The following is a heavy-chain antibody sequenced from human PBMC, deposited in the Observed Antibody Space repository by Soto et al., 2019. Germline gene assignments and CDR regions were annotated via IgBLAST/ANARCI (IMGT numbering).Heavy chain of an antibody. V-gene: IGHV1-8*01. J-gene: IGHJ4*02. CDR3: EVTTGY. CDR2: MSPDSGNA. Sequence: QVQVVQSRAEVKKPGASVKVSCKTSGYTFTDYDINWVRQAPGQGLEYMGWMSPDSGNAGYAKQFQGRVTMTSDTSISTASMELSSLRSEDTAVYYCEVTTGYWGQGTLVTVSS. D-gene: IGHD2-21*02. CDR1: GYTFTDYD.